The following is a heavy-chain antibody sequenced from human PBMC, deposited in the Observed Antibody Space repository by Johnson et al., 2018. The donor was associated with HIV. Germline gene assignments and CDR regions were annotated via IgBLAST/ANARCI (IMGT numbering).Heavy chain of an antibody. Sequence: QVQLVESGGGVVQPGGSLRLSCAASGFTFSSYGMHWVRQAPGKGLEWVAFIRYDGSNKYYADSVKGRFTISRDNSKNTLYLQRNSLRAEDTAVYYCANLGYSSSWDYDGFDIWGQGTMVTVSS. CDR3: ANLGYSSSWDYDGFDI. J-gene: IGHJ3*02. D-gene: IGHD6-13*01. V-gene: IGHV3-30*02. CDR2: IRYDGSNK. CDR1: GFTFSSYG.